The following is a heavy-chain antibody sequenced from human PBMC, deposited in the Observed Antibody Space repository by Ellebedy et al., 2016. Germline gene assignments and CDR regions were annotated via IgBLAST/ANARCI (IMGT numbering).Heavy chain of an antibody. Sequence: SETLSLTCNVSGGSVSSDYWNWIRRPPGKGLEWIGYVFHTGTTNDNPSPKSRVTMSVDTSKSQFSLRLTSVTAADTSVYYCAKWNGGWYAFEVWGQGTMVTVSS. V-gene: IGHV4-59*02. CDR3: AKWNGGWYAFEV. D-gene: IGHD6-19*01. CDR1: GGSVSSDY. CDR2: VFHTGTT. J-gene: IGHJ3*01.